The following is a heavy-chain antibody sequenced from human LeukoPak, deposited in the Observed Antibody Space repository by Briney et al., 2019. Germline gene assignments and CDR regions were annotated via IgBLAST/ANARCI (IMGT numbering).Heavy chain of an antibody. V-gene: IGHV5-51*01. J-gene: IGHJ4*02. D-gene: IGHD2-2*01. CDR3: ARRQGCSSTSCPPDS. Sequence: GESLKISCRGSGYSFTTYWIGWVRQMPGKGLGWMGIIYPGDSDTRYSPSFQGQDTMSADKSINTAYLQWSSLKASDTAMYYCARRQGCSSTSCPPDSWGQGTLVTVSS. CDR2: IYPGDSDT. CDR1: GYSFTTYW.